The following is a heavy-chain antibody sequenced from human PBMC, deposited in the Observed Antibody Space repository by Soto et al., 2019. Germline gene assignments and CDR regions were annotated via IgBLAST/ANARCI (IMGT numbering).Heavy chain of an antibody. V-gene: IGHV1-24*01. CDR3: ARYCISTSCPYGMDV. J-gene: IGHJ6*02. CDR1: GYTLTELS. Sequence: ASVKVSCKVSGYTLTELSMHWVRQAPGKGLEWMGGFDPEDGETNYAQKFQGRVTMTTDTSTNTAYMELSNLRSDDTAVYYCARYCISTSCPYGMDVWGQGTTVTVSS. D-gene: IGHD2-2*01. CDR2: FDPEDGET.